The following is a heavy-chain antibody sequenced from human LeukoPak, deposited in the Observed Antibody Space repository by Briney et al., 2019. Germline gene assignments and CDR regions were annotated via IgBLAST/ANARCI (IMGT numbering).Heavy chain of an antibody. Sequence: PGGSLRLSCAASGFTFSSYAMSWVRQAPGKGLEWVSAITGSGGSTYYADSVKGRFTISRDNSKNTLYLQMNSLRAEDAAVYYCARGDQYYYYMDVWGKGTTVTVSS. D-gene: IGHD2-21*02. V-gene: IGHV3-23*01. J-gene: IGHJ6*03. CDR1: GFTFSSYA. CDR2: ITGSGGST. CDR3: ARGDQYYYYMDV.